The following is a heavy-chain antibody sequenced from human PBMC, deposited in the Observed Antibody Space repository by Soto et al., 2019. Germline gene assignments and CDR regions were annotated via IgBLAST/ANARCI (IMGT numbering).Heavy chain of an antibody. CDR3: ARHSSSWYDYYYGMDV. CDR1: GYSFTSYW. V-gene: IGHV5-51*01. CDR2: IYPGDSDT. Sequence: GESLNISCKGSGYSFTSYWIGWVRQMPGKGLEWMGIIYPGDSDTRYSPSFQGQVTISADKSISTAYLQWSSLKASDTAMYYCARHSSSWYDYYYGMDVWGQGTTVTVSS. J-gene: IGHJ6*02. D-gene: IGHD6-13*01.